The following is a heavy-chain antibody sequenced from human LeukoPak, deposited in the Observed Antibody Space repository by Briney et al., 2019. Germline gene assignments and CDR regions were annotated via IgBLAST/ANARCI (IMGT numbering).Heavy chain of an antibody. CDR1: GFTFSSYG. D-gene: IGHD3-10*01. J-gene: IGHJ4*02. CDR3: ARDRAYGYYFDY. Sequence: PGGSLRLSCAASGFTFSSYGMHWVRQAPGKGLEWVAVISYDGSNKYYADSVKGRFTISRDNSKNTLYLQMNSLRAEDTAVYYCARDRAYGYYFDYWGQGTLVTVSS. V-gene: IGHV3-30*03. CDR2: ISYDGSNK.